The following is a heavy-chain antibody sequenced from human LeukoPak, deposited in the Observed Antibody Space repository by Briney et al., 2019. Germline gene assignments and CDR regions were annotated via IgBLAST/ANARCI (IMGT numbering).Heavy chain of an antibody. J-gene: IGHJ5*02. Sequence: GASVKVSCKASGYTFSDYYMYWVRQAPGQGLEWVGWINPNNGDTDYAQSFQGRVTMTRDTSISTAYMELSRLNSDDTAVYYCARGDGIIILRRSVRHNWFDPWGQGTLVTVSS. D-gene: IGHD3-16*01. CDR3: ARGDGIIILRRSVRHNWFDP. CDR2: INPNNGDT. V-gene: IGHV1-2*02. CDR1: GYTFSDYY.